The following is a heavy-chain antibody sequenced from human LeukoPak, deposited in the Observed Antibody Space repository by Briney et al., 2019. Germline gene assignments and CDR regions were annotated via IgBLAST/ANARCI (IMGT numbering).Heavy chain of an antibody. CDR2: ISSTSAYI. D-gene: IGHD6-19*01. J-gene: IGHJ5*01. CDR1: GFALRSYT. CDR3: ARVAVAGPTGWFDS. V-gene: IGHV3-21*01. Sequence: GGSLRLSCAASGFALRSYTVTWVRQAPGKGLEWVSSISSTSAYIYYAETVKGRFSISRDNVDNVVHLQMSSLTNEDTAVYYCARVAVAGPTGWFDSWGQGTLVTVSS.